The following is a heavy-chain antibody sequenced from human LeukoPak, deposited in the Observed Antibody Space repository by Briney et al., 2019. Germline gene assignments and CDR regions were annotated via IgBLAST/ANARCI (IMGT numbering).Heavy chain of an antibody. CDR2: ISYDGSNK. D-gene: IGHD2-15*01. V-gene: IGHV3-30-3*01. Sequence: PGGSLRLSCAASGFTFSSYAMHWVRQAPGKGLEWVAVISYDGSNKYYADSVKGRFTISRDNSKNTLYLQMNSLRAEDTAVYYCAKGPAWLLGAFDIWGQGTMVTVSS. CDR1: GFTFSSYA. J-gene: IGHJ3*02. CDR3: AKGPAWLLGAFDI.